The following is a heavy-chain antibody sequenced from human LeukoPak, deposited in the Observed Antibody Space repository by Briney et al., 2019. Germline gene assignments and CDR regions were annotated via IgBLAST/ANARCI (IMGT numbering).Heavy chain of an antibody. J-gene: IGHJ4*02. CDR1: GFTFSSYT. CDR2: ISSSSGTI. CDR3: ARDFAVAGLDY. D-gene: IGHD6-19*01. Sequence: GGSLRLSCAASGFTFSSYTMNWVRQAPGKGLEWISYISSSSGTIYYADSVKGRFTISRDNAKNSLYLQMNSLRAEDTAVYYCARDFAVAGLDYWGQGTLVTVSS. V-gene: IGHV3-48*01.